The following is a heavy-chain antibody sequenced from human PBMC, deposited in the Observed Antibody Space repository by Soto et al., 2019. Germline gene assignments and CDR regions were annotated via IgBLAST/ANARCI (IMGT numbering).Heavy chain of an antibody. CDR2: IYHSGST. Sequence: QLQLQESGSGLVKPSQTLSLTCAVSGGSISSGGYSWSWFRQPPGKGMGGIGYIYHSGSTYYNPSLKSRGTISVDRSKNQFSLKLSSVTAAATAVYYCARVSAKGLPNWFDPWGQGTLVTVSS. J-gene: IGHJ5*02. CDR1: GGSISSGGYS. D-gene: IGHD6-25*01. V-gene: IGHV4-30-2*01. CDR3: ARVSAKGLPNWFDP.